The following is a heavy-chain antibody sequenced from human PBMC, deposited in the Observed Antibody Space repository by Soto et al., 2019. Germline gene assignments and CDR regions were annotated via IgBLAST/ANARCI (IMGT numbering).Heavy chain of an antibody. J-gene: IGHJ6*02. V-gene: IGHV3-23*01. CDR2: ISGSGGST. CDR3: ARHARGNLLRYFDWSPRRLYNGMDV. D-gene: IGHD3-9*01. Sequence: PGGSLRLSCAASGFTFSSYAMSWVRQAPGKGLEWVSAISGSGGSTYYADSVKGRFTISRDNSKNTLYLQMNSLRAEDTAVYYCARHARGNLLRYFDWSPRRLYNGMDVWGQGTTVTVSS. CDR1: GFTFSSYA.